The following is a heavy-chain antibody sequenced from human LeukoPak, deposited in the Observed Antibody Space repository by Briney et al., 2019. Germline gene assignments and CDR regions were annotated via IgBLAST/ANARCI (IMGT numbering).Heavy chain of an antibody. V-gene: IGHV3-64*01. Sequence: PGGSLRLSCAASGFTFSSYAMHWVRQAPGKGLEYVSAISSNGGSTYYANYVKGRFTISRDNSKNTLYLQMGSLRAEDMAVYYCARGSRNYYDSSGYYYYWGQGTLVTVSS. J-gene: IGHJ4*02. CDR1: GFTFSSYA. D-gene: IGHD3-22*01. CDR2: ISSNGGST. CDR3: ARGSRNYYDSSGYYYY.